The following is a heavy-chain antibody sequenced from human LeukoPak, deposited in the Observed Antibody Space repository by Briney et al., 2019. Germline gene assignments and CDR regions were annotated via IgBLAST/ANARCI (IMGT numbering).Heavy chain of an antibody. CDR2: INHSGST. Sequence: SETLSLTCAVYGGSSSGYYWSWIRQPPGKGLEWIGEINHSGSTNYNPSLKSRVTISVDTSKNQFSLKLSSVTAADTAVYYCAREVGVYGDNYWGQGTLVTVSS. CDR1: GGSSSGYY. V-gene: IGHV4-34*01. CDR3: AREVGVYGDNY. D-gene: IGHD4-17*01. J-gene: IGHJ4*02.